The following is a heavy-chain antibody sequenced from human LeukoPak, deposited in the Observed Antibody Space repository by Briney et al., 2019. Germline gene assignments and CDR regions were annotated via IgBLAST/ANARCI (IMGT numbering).Heavy chain of an antibody. CDR1: GFTFSTYW. J-gene: IGHJ4*02. CDR2: IKPDGSEK. V-gene: IGHV3-7*03. D-gene: IGHD5-24*01. CDR3: ARGQYTDGLSY. Sequence: GGSLRLSCAASGFTFSTYWMTWVRQAPGKGLEWVAIIKPDGSEKYYVDSVKGRFTISRDNAENSLFLQMNGLRPEDTAVFYCARGQYTDGLSYWGQGTLVTVSS.